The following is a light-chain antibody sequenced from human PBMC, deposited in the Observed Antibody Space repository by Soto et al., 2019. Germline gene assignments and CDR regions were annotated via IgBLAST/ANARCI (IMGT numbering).Light chain of an antibody. Sequence: EIVMTHSPATLSVSPGERATLSCRASQSVSNNLAWYQQQPGQAPRLLIYGASTRATAIPARFSGSGSGTEFTLTSSSRQSEDFAVYFFQQYDNWPYTFGQSTKLEI. V-gene: IGKV3-15*01. CDR3: QQYDNWPYT. CDR2: GAS. J-gene: IGKJ2*01. CDR1: QSVSNN.